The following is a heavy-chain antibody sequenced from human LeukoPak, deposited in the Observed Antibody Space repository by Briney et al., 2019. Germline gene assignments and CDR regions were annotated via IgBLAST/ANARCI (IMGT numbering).Heavy chain of an antibody. J-gene: IGHJ2*01. CDR1: GGSISSYY. CDR2: IYYSGST. V-gene: IGHV4-59*12. D-gene: IGHD6-19*01. CDR3: ARAGGAVAGTRYFDL. Sequence: PSETLSLTCTVSGGSISSYYWSWIRQPPGKGLEWIGYIYYSGSTNYNPSLKSRVTISVDTSKNQFSLKLSSVTAADTAVYYCARAGGAVAGTRYFDLWGRGTLVTVSS.